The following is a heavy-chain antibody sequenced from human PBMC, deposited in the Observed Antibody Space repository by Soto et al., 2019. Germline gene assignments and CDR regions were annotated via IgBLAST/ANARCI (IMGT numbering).Heavy chain of an antibody. CDR1: GFTFSSYA. CDR2: ISGSGGST. CDR3: ATELVVVPAAMRSY. V-gene: IGHV3-23*01. D-gene: IGHD2-2*01. Sequence: GGSLRLSCAASGFTFSSYAMSWVRQAPGKGLEWVSAISGSGGSTYYADSVKGRFPISTDNSKNTLYLQMNSLRAEDTAVYYCATELVVVPAAMRSYWGQGTLVTVSS. J-gene: IGHJ4*02.